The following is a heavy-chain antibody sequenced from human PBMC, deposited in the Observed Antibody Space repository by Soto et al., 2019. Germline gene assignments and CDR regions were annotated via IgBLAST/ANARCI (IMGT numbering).Heavy chain of an antibody. Sequence: GASVKVSCKASGYTFTGYYIHWVRQAPGQGPEWIGEISPNSGGTKYAQRFQGRVTMTRDTSITTVYMELSNLSPDDTAVYYCGKGRSGDVGVFYWGQGTLVTVSS. CDR3: GKGRSGDVGVFY. V-gene: IGHV1-2*02. CDR1: GYTFTGYY. CDR2: ISPNSGGT. D-gene: IGHD1-26*01. J-gene: IGHJ4*02.